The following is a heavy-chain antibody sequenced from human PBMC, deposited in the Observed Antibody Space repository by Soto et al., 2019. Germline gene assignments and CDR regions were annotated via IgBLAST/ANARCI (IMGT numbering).Heavy chain of an antibody. J-gene: IGHJ6*02. V-gene: IGHV3-23*01. D-gene: IGHD1-26*01. CDR2: ISGSGGST. CDR1: GFTFSSYA. CDR3: AKSPNRHRIKEIGSYFISPKTDYYYYYGMDV. Sequence: HPGGSLRLSCAASGFTFSSYAMSWVRQAPGKGLEWVSAISGSGGSTYYADSVKGRFTISRDNSKNTLYLQMNSLRAEDTAVYYGAKSPNRHRIKEIGSYFISPKTDYYYYYGMDVWGQGTTVTVSS.